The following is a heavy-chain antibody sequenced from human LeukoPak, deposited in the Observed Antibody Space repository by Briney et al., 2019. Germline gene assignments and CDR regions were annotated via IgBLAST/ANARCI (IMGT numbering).Heavy chain of an antibody. J-gene: IGHJ4*02. D-gene: IGHD3-9*01. CDR2: ISGSGGST. CDR3: AKDYGFYDILTGYYFDY. CDR1: GFAFSTYW. Sequence: GGSLRLSCVASGFAFSTYWMSWVRQAPRKGLEWVSAISGSGGSTYYADSVKGRFTISRDNSKNTLYLQMNSLRAEDTAVYYCAKDYGFYDILTGYYFDYWGQGTLVTVSS. V-gene: IGHV3-23*01.